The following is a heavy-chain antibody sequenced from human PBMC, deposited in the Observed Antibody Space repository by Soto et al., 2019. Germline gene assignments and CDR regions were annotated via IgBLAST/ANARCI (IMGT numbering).Heavy chain of an antibody. D-gene: IGHD4-17*01. Sequence: QVQLVQSGAEVKKPGSSVKVSCKASGGTFSSYTISWVRQAPGQGLEWMGRIIPILGIANYAQKFKGRVTITADKSTSTAYMELSSLRSEDTAVYYCASLWYGAPTSYGMDVWGQGTTVTFSS. CDR1: GGTFSSYT. CDR2: IIPILGIA. V-gene: IGHV1-69*02. CDR3: ASLWYGAPTSYGMDV. J-gene: IGHJ6*02.